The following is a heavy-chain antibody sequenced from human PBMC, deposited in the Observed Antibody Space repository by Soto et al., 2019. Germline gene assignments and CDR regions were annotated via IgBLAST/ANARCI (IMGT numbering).Heavy chain of an antibody. CDR3: ATTSADYGDYSRRYYYYGMDV. CDR2: IYYSGST. D-gene: IGHD4-17*01. Sequence: QVQLQESGPGLVKPSQTLSLTCTVSGGSISSGDYYWSWIRQPPGKGLEWIGYIYYSGSTYYNPSLKSRVTISVDTSKNQFSLKLSSVTAADTAVYYCATTSADYGDYSRRYYYYGMDVWGQGTTVTVSS. J-gene: IGHJ6*02. V-gene: IGHV4-30-4*01. CDR1: GGSISSGDYY.